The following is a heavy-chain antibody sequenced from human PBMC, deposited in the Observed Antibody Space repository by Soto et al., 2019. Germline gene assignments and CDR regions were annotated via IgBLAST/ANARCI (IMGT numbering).Heavy chain of an antibody. CDR3: ARGDYYDSSGPFSDAFDI. CDR2: IKQDGSQK. V-gene: IGHV3-7*04. CDR1: GFTFSNYW. J-gene: IGHJ3*02. Sequence: SLRLSCAASGFTFSNYWMSWVRQAPGKGLEWVANIKQDGSQKWYVDSVKGRFTISRDNAKKSLYLQMNSLRGEDTAVYYCARGDYYDSSGPFSDAFDIWGQGTMVTVSS. D-gene: IGHD3-22*01.